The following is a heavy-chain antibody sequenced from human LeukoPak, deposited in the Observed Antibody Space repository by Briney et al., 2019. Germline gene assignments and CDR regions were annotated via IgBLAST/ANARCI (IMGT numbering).Heavy chain of an antibody. Sequence: GGSLRLSCAASGFTFSSYGMGWVRQAPGKGLEWVSIISGSGGSTYYADSVKGRFTISRDNAKNSLYLQMNSLRAEDTAVCYCARVLSYGDYGYYYYYMDVWGKGTTVTISS. J-gene: IGHJ6*03. CDR1: GFTFSSYG. CDR3: ARVLSYGDYGYYYYYMDV. CDR2: ISGSGGST. D-gene: IGHD4-17*01. V-gene: IGHV3-23*01.